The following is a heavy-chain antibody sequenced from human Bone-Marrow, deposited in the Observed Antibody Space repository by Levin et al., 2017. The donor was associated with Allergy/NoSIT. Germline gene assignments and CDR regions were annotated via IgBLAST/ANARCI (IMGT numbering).Heavy chain of an antibody. V-gene: IGHV3-30*18. CDR1: GFTFSSYG. CDR2: ISYDGSNK. Sequence: SGGSLRLSCAASGFTFSSYGMHWVRQAPGKGLEWVAVISYDGSNKYYADSVKGRFTISRDNSKNTLYLQMNSLRAEDTAVYYCAKQSTYYYDSSGYYYERHFDYWGQGTLVTVSS. J-gene: IGHJ4*02. CDR3: AKQSTYYYDSSGYYYERHFDY. D-gene: IGHD3-22*01.